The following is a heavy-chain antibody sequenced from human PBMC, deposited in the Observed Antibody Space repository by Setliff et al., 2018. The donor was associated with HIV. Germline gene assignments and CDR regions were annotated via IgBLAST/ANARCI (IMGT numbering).Heavy chain of an antibody. V-gene: IGHV3-48*03. D-gene: IGHD3-10*01. J-gene: IGHJ3*01. CDR1: GFSFNNYN. CDR2: ISSSGSSI. Sequence: PGGSLRLSCAASGFSFNNYNMNWVRQAPGKGLEWISYISSSGSSIYYGDSVKGRFAISRDNAKNSLYLQLNSLRAEDTAVYYCARETTGWFGELAAAFDLWGQGTLVTVSS. CDR3: ARETTGWFGELAAAFDL.